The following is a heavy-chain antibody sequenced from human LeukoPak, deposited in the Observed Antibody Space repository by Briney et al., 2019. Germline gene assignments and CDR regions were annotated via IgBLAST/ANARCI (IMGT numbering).Heavy chain of an antibody. V-gene: IGHV4-61*01. Sequence: SETLSLTCTVSGGSVSSGSYYWSWIRQPPGKGLEWIGYIYYSGSTNYNPSLKSRVTISVDTSKNQFSLKLSSVTAADTAVYYCARVLLYCDSSGRNHDAFDIWGQGTMVTVSS. CDR2: IYYSGST. D-gene: IGHD3-22*01. CDR1: GGSVSSGSYY. J-gene: IGHJ3*02. CDR3: ARVLLYCDSSGRNHDAFDI.